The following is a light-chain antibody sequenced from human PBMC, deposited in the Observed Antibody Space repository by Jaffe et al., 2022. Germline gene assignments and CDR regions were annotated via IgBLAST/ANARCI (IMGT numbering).Light chain of an antibody. CDR1: ALPKQY. J-gene: IGLJ1*01. CDR2: KDS. Sequence: SYELTQPPSVSVSPGQTARITCSGDALPKQYAYWYQQKPGQAPVLVIYKDSERPSGIPERFSGSSSGTTVTLTISGVQAEDEADYYCQSADTKVFGTGTKVTVL. CDR3: QSADTKV. V-gene: IGLV3-25*03.